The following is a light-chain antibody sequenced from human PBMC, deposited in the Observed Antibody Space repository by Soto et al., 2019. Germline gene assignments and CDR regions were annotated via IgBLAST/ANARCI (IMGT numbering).Light chain of an antibody. V-gene: IGLV1-40*01. CDR1: SSNIGAGYD. J-gene: IGLJ1*01. CDR2: GNS. Sequence: QSVLTQPPSVSGAPGQRVTISGTGSSSNIGAGYDVHWYQQLPGTDPKLLISGNSNRPEGVPDRFSGSKSGTSASLAITGLQAEDEADYYCQSYDSSLSDGFGTGTKRTVL. CDR3: QSYDSSLSDG.